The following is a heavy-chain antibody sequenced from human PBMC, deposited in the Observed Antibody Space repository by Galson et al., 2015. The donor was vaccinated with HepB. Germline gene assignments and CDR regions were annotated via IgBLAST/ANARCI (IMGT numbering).Heavy chain of an antibody. CDR3: TRDIPKWEKYESSSFGY. D-gene: IGHD1-26*01. CDR1: GFTFSQYW. J-gene: IGHJ4*02. Sequence: SLRLSCAVSGFTFSQYWMQWVRQAPGKGLLWVARINEDGSSTTYADSVRGRFTVSRDNAKNTVYLEMNSVRAEDTATYFCTRDIPKWEKYESSSFGYWGQGTVVKVSS. CDR2: INEDGSST. V-gene: IGHV3-74*01.